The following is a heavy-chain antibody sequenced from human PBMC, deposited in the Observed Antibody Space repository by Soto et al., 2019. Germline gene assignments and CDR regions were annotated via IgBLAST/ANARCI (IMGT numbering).Heavy chain of an antibody. CDR2: INHSGST. CDR3: TRGRNGYSSSWYVD. D-gene: IGHD6-13*01. Sequence: LSETLSLTCAVHGGSFSGYYWSWIRQPPGKGLEWIGEINHSGSTNYNPSLKSRVTISVDTSKNQFSLKLSSVTATDTALYYCTRGRNGYSSSWYVDWGQGTLVTVSS. CDR1: GGSFSGYY. J-gene: IGHJ4*02. V-gene: IGHV4-34*01.